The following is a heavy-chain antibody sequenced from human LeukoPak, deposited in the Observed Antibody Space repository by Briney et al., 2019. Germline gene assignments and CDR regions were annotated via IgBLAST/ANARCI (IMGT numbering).Heavy chain of an antibody. V-gene: IGHV1-2*02. J-gene: IGHJ4*02. CDR2: INPNSGGT. Sequence: ASVKVSCKASGYTFTGYFMHWVRQAPGQGLEWMGWINPNSGGTNYAQKFQGSVTMTRDTSISTAYIELSRLTSEDTAVDYCARRGSSVGGSYYSFDYWGQGTLVTVCS. CDR1: GYTFTGYF. D-gene: IGHD1-26*01. CDR3: ARRGSSVGGSYYSFDY.